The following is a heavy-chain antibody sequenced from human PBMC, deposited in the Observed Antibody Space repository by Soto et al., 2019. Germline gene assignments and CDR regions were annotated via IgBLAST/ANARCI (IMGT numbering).Heavy chain of an antibody. V-gene: IGHV4-31*02. CDR1: GGSISSGGYY. D-gene: IGHD6-6*01. Sequence: TLSLTFTVSGGSISSGGYYWSWIRQHPGKGLEWIGYIYYSGSTYYNPSLKSRVTISVDTSKNQFSLKLSSVTAADTAVYYCARSSRTAYYYYYGMDVWGQGTTVTVSS. J-gene: IGHJ6*02. CDR3: ARSSRTAYYYYYGMDV. CDR2: IYYSGST.